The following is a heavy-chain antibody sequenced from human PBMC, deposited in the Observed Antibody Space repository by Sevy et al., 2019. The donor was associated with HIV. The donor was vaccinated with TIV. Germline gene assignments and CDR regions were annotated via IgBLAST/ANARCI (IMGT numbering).Heavy chain of an antibody. Sequence: SGPTLVKPTQTLTLTCTFSGLSLSTSGVGVAWIRQPPGKALEWLALIYWDDDRRYSPSLKSRVTITKDTSKNQVVLSMTNMDPVGTATYYCAHSPTTTGAFDIWGQGTMVTVSS. CDR1: GLSLSTSGVG. D-gene: IGHD1-26*01. V-gene: IGHV2-5*02. CDR3: AHSPTTTGAFDI. CDR2: IYWDDDR. J-gene: IGHJ3*02.